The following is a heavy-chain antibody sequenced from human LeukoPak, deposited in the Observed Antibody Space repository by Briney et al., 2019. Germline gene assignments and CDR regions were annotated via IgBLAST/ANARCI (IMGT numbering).Heavy chain of an antibody. CDR1: GFTFSSYS. CDR2: ISSSSSYI. J-gene: IGHJ5*02. D-gene: IGHD1-1*01. CDR3: ARSQQLERRRNWFDP. V-gene: IGHV3-21*01. Sequence: GGSLRLSCAASGFTFSSYSMNWVRQAPGKGLEWVSSISSSSSYIYYADSVNGRFTISRDNAKNSLYLQMNSLGAEDTAVYYCARSQQLERRRNWFDPWGQGTLVTVSS.